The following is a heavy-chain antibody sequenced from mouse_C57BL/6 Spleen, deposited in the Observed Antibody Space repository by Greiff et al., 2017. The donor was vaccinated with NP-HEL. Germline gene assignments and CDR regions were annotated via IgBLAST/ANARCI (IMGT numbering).Heavy chain of an antibody. CDR1: GFTFSSYG. J-gene: IGHJ4*01. D-gene: IGHD2-3*01. CDR3: ARRDGYYLYYAMDY. V-gene: IGHV5-6*02. CDR2: ISSSGSYT. Sequence: DVMLVESGGDLVKPGGSLKLSCAASGFTFSSYGMSWVRQTPDKRLEWVATISSSGSYTYYPDSVKGRFTISRDNAKNTLYLQMSSLKSEDTAMYYCARRDGYYLYYAMDYWGQGTSVTVSS.